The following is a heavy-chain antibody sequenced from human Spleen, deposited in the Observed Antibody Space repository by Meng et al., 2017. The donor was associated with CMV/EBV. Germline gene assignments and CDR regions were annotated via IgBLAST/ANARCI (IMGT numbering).Heavy chain of an antibody. CDR2: ISAYDGNT. V-gene: IGHV1-18*04. CDR1: GYSFTAYY. D-gene: IGHD3-10*01. Sequence: ASVKVSCKASGYSFTAYYVHWVRQAPGQGLEWMGWISAYDGNTNYAQRLQGRVTMTTDTSTTTAHMELRSLRSDDTAVYYCATDRGVRGVFDYWGQGTLVTVSS. J-gene: IGHJ4*02. CDR3: ATDRGVRGVFDY.